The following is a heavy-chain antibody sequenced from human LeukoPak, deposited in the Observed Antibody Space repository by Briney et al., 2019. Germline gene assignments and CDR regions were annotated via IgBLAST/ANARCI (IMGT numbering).Heavy chain of an antibody. V-gene: IGHV3-48*01. Sequence: GGSLRLSCAASGFTFSSYSMNWVRQAPGKGLEWISYISGNSGNIHYADSVEGRFTISRDNAKNSVSLQMNSLRGEDTAIYYCARDFNWASDFWGQGTLVTVSS. CDR1: GFTFSSYS. D-gene: IGHD1-1*01. J-gene: IGHJ4*02. CDR2: ISGNSGNI. CDR3: ARDFNWASDF.